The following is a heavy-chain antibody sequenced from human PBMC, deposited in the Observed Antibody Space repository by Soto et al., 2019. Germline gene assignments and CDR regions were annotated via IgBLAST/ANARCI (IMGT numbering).Heavy chain of an antibody. CDR2: IYHSGYT. CDR1: GGSISSGGYY. V-gene: IGHV4-31*03. CDR3: AKWEGLGSVYYYYAMDV. D-gene: IGHD1-26*01. Sequence: SETLSLTCTVSGGSISSGGYYWTWIRQHPGKGLEWIAYIYHSGYTFYNPSLKSRVTMSVDTSKNQFSLKLRSVTAADTAVYYCAKWEGLGSVYYYYAMDVWGQGTTVTVSS. J-gene: IGHJ6*02.